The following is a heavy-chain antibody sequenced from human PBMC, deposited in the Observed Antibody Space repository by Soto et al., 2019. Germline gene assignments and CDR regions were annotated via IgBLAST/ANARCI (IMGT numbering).Heavy chain of an antibody. CDR3: GRVLRQAGSDY. Sequence: GGSLRLSCAASGFTFSDYYMTWIRQSPGRGLEWISKNSGEGTVFYAASVKGRFTVSRDNAKNSLSLRMDSLRAEDTAVYYCGRVLRQAGSDYWGQGALVTVSS. CDR1: GFTFSDYY. D-gene: IGHD6-25*01. J-gene: IGHJ4*02. V-gene: IGHV3-11*01. CDR2: NSGEGTV.